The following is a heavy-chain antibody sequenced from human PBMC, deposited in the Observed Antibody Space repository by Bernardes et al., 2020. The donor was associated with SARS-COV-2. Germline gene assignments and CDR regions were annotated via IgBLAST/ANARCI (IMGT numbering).Heavy chain of an antibody. CDR2: INHSGST. J-gene: IGHJ4*02. CDR1: GGSFSGYY. D-gene: IGHD2-15*01. Sequence: SETLSLTCAVYGGSFSGYYWSWIRQPPGKGLEWIGEINHSGSTNYNPSLKSRVTISVDTSKNQFSLKLSSVTAADTAVYYCARGHDIVDDYWGQGTLVTVSS. CDR3: ARGHDIVDDY. V-gene: IGHV4-34*01.